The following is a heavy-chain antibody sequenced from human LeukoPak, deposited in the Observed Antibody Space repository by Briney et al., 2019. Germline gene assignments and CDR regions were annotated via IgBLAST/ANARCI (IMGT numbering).Heavy chain of an antibody. Sequence: GGSLRLSCAASGFTFSSDSMNWVRQAPGKGLEWASSISSSSTYIYYAASVKGRFTISRDNAKNSLYLQMNSLRAEDTAVYYCARYCSSTSCEMGDYWGQGTLVTVSS. CDR1: GFTFSSDS. D-gene: IGHD2-2*01. CDR3: ARYCSSTSCEMGDY. J-gene: IGHJ4*02. V-gene: IGHV3-21*01. CDR2: ISSSSTYI.